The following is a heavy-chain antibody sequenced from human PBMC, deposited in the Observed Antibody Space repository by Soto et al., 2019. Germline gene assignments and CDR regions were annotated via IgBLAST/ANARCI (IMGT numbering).Heavy chain of an antibody. J-gene: IGHJ4*02. Sequence: GGSLRLSCAASGFTFSDHYMDWVRQAPGKGLEWVARTRNKARSYTTEYAASVKGRLTISRDESQNSLYLEMNSLKTEDTAVYYCVRASGGGRTPPDYWGRGTLVTVSS. CDR2: TRNKARSYTT. CDR1: GFTFSDHY. V-gene: IGHV3-72*01. CDR3: VRASGGGRTPPDY. D-gene: IGHD6-25*01.